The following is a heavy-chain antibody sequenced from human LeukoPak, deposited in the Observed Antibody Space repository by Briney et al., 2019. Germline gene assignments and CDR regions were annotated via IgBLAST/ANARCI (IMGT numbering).Heavy chain of an antibody. D-gene: IGHD5-12*01. J-gene: IGHJ4*02. CDR1: GFTFSSYA. CDR3: AKEAGYSGYDYPDY. Sequence: PGGSLRLSCAASGFTFSSYAMRWVRQAPGKGLEWVSAISGRGYRTYYADSVRGRFTISRDNAKNTVYAQRNRLRGEDRAVYYSAKEAGYSGYDYPDYWGQGTLVTVSS. CDR2: ISGRGYRT. V-gene: IGHV3-23*01.